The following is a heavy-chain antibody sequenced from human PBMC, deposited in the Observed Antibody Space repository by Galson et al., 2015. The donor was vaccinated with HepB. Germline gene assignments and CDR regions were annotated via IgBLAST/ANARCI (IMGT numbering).Heavy chain of an antibody. Sequence: SLRLSCASSGFTFSDFWMHWVRQVPGKGLMWVSRINPEATRTAYADSVQGRFIISRDNTKNTLYLQMNGLRVEDTATYYCVRDKVDGRPTFAQWGQGTLVTVSS. V-gene: IGHV3-74*01. J-gene: IGHJ4*02. D-gene: IGHD2-15*01. CDR3: VRDKVDGRPTFAQ. CDR1: GFTFSDFW. CDR2: INPEATRT.